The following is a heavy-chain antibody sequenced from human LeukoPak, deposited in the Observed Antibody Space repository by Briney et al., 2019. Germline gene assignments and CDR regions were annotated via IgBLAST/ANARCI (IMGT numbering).Heavy chain of an antibody. D-gene: IGHD6-19*01. V-gene: IGHV3-23*01. CDR2: ISGSGGST. J-gene: IGHJ4*02. Sequence: GGSLRLSCAASGFTFSSYAMSWVRQAPGKGLDWVSAISGSGGSTYYADSVKGRFTISRDNSKNTLYLQMNSLRAEDTAVYYCAKRTTLAVAGPADYWGQGTLVTVSS. CDR3: AKRTTLAVAGPADY. CDR1: GFTFSSYA.